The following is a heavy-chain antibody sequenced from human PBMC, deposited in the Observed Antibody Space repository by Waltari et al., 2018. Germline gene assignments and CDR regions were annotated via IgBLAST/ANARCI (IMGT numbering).Heavy chain of an antibody. D-gene: IGHD3-10*01. Sequence: QVQLVQSGAEVKKPGASVKVSCKASGYTFTSYGISWVRQAPGQGLEWMGWISAYNGNTNDAQKLQGRVTMTTDTATSTAYMELRSLRSDDTAVYYCARDVFPLATVDYYGSGSYHYWGQGTLVTVSS. CDR1: GYTFTSYG. CDR3: ARDVFPLATVDYYGSGSYHY. V-gene: IGHV1-18*01. CDR2: ISAYNGNT. J-gene: IGHJ4*02.